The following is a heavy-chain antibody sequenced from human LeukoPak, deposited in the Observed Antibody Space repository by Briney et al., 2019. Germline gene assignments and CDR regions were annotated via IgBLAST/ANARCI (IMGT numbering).Heavy chain of an antibody. J-gene: IGHJ3*01. CDR1: GYTFTGYY. D-gene: IGHD1-1*01. CDR2: INPNDGAT. CDR3: ARYGDTTGTTFDALDL. V-gene: IGHV1-2*02. Sequence: ASVKVSCKASGYTFTGYYMHWVRQAPGQGLEWLGWINPNDGATNYAQTFRGRVTMTRDTAINTIYVELNRLRSDDTAVYYCARYGDTTGTTFDALDLWGPGTMVTVSS.